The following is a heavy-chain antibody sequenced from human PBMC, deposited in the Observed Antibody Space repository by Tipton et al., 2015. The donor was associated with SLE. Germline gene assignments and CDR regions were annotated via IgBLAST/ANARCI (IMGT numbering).Heavy chain of an antibody. CDR1: GGSISSSSYY. CDR3: ARGATGSSSWYY. J-gene: IGHJ4*02. V-gene: IGHV4-39*07. CDR2: IYYSGST. D-gene: IGHD6-13*01. Sequence: TLSLTCTVSGGSISSSSYYWGWIRQPPGKGLEWIGGIYYSGSTYYNPSLKSRVTISVDTSKNQFSLKLSSVTAADTAVYYCARGATGSSSWYYWGQGTLATVSS.